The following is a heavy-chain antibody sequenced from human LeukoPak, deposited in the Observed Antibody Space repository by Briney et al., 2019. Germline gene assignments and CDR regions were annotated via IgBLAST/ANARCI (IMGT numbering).Heavy chain of an antibody. CDR1: GFTVSSDY. CDR2: IYSGGST. CDR3: ARVGVAIDHFDY. V-gene: IGHV3-53*01. Sequence: GGSLRLSCAASGFTVSSDYMSWVRQAPGKGLEWVSVIYSGGSTYYADSVKGRFTISRDNCKNTLYLQMNSLRAEDTAVYYCARVGVAIDHFDYWGQGTLVTVSS. J-gene: IGHJ4*02. D-gene: IGHD5-12*01.